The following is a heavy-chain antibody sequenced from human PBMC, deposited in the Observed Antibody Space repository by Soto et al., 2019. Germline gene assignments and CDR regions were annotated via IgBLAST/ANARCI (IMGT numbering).Heavy chain of an antibody. CDR1: GYTFTSYG. J-gene: IGHJ6*02. CDR2: ISTYNANT. D-gene: IGHD2-8*01. V-gene: IGHV1-18*01. Sequence: APVTLACKASGYTFTSYGISWVRQAPGQGLEWMGWISTYNANTYYAQNLQGRVTMTIDTSTNIAYMDLRSLRSDDTALYDCAMYLHGFGMDFWAQGTTVTVSS. CDR3: AMYLHGFGMDF.